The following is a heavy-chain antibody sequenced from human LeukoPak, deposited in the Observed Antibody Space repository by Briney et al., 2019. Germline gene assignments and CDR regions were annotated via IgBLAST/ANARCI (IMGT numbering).Heavy chain of an antibody. V-gene: IGHV1-69*04. D-gene: IGHD1-26*01. Sequence: SVNVSWKASGGTFSSYAISWVRPAPGQGLEWMGRIIPILGIANYAQEFQGRVTITADKSTSTAYMELSSLRSEDTAVYYCARDSKEVGATNYWGEGSLASVSS. J-gene: IGHJ4*01. CDR1: GGTFSSYA. CDR2: IIPILGIA. CDR3: ARDSKEVGATNY.